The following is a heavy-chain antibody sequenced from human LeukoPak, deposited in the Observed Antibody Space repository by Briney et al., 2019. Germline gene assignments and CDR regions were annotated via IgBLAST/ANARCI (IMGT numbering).Heavy chain of an antibody. CDR3: ARPVGYYYDSSGYGAFDI. CDR1: GYSFTSYW. J-gene: IGHJ3*02. Sequence: GESLKISCKGSGYSFTSYWIGWVRQMPGKGLEWMGIIYPGDSDTRYSPSFQGQVTISADKSISTAYLQWSSLKASDTAMYYCARPVGYYYDSSGYGAFDIWGQGTMVTVSS. D-gene: IGHD3-22*01. V-gene: IGHV5-51*01. CDR2: IYPGDSDT.